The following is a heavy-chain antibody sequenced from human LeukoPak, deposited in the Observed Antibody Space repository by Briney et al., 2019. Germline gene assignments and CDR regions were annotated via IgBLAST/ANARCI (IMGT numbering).Heavy chain of an antibody. V-gene: IGHV3-23*01. CDR2: ISGSGGST. D-gene: IGHD3-22*01. CDR1: GFTFSSYA. CDR3: AKSSYYDSSGYYGRTIFDY. J-gene: IGHJ4*02. Sequence: GGSLRLSCAASGFTFSSYAMSWVRQAPGKGLEWVSAISGSGGSTYYADSVKGRFTISRDNSKNTLYMKMTSLRAEDTPVYYCAKSSYYDSSGYYGRTIFDYWGQGTLVTVSS.